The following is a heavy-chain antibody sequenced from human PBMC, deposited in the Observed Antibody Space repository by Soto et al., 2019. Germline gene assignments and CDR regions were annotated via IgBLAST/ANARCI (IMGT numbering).Heavy chain of an antibody. V-gene: IGHV3-48*01. CDR2: ISSSSSTI. CDR3: ARERIRGHSSGPDSYYYYMDV. Sequence: EVQLVESGGGLVQPGGSLRLSCAASGFTFSSYSMNWVRQAPGKGLEWVSYISSSSSTISDADSVKGRFTISRDNAKNSLYLPMNSLRAEDTAVYYCARERIRGHSSGPDSYYYYMDVGGKGSTVTVAS. J-gene: IGHJ6*03. D-gene: IGHD5-18*01. CDR1: GFTFSSYS.